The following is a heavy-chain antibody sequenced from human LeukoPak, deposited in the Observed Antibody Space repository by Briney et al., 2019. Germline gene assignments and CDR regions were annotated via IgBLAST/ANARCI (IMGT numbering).Heavy chain of an antibody. D-gene: IGHD2-15*01. V-gene: IGHV3-30*18. CDR1: GFTFSSYG. CDR2: ISYDGSNK. Sequence: SGGSLRLSCAASGFTFSSYGMHWVRQAPGKGLEWVAVISYDGSNKYYADSVKGRFTISRDNSKNTLYLQMSSLRAEDTAVYYCAKSGYCSGDSCYRISYFDYWGQGTLVTVSS. CDR3: AKSGYCSGDSCYRISYFDY. J-gene: IGHJ4*02.